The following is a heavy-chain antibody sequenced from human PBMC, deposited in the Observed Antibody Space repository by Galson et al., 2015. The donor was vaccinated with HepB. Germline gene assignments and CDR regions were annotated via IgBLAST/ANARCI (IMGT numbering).Heavy chain of an antibody. CDR1: GFIFNSYG. CDR3: AQLGTGY. V-gene: IGHV3-NL1*01. D-gene: IGHD7-27*01. Sequence: SLRLSCAASGFIFNSYGMHWVRQAPGKGLEWVSLIYSSSSSTNYADFVRGRFTISRDTSKNTVYLQMSRLRADDTAMYYCAQLGTGYWGRGTLVTVSS. CDR2: IYSSSSST. J-gene: IGHJ4*02.